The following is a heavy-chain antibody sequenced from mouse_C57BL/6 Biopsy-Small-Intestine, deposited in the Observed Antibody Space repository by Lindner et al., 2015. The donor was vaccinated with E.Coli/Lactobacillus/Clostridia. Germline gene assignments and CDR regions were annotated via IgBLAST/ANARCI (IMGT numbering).Heavy chain of an antibody. CDR3: ARSGEFAY. D-gene: IGHD3-2*02. CDR2: IYPGDGDT. Sequence: MQLQESGAELVKPGASVKISCKASGYAFGSFWMNWVKQRPGKGLEWIGQIYPGDGDTNYNGKFKGKATLTADKSSSTAYMQLSSLTSEDSAVYFCARSGEFAYWGQGTLVTVSA. V-gene: IGHV1-80*01. J-gene: IGHJ3*01. CDR1: GYAFGSFW.